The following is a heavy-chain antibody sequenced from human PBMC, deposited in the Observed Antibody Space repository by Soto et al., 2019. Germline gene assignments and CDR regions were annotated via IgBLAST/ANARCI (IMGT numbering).Heavy chain of an antibody. V-gene: IGHV4-31*03. J-gene: IGHJ5*02. CDR3: ARDDRDFFGDYGRGWFDP. Sequence: QVQLQESGPGLVKPSQTLSLTCTVSGGSISSGGYYWSWIRQHPGKGLEWNGYIYHSGITYYNPSLTSLKSRVTISVDTSKNQFSLKLTSVTAADTAVYYCARDDRDFFGDYGRGWFDPWGQGTLVTVSS. D-gene: IGHD4-17*01. CDR2: IYHSGIT. CDR1: GGSISSGGYY.